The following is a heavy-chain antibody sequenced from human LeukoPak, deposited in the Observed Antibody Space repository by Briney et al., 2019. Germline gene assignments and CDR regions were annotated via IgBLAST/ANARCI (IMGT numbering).Heavy chain of an antibody. CDR1: GGSISSYY. V-gene: IGHV4-59*01. CDR2: IYYSGST. Sequence: SETLSLTCTVSGGSISSYYWSWIRQPPGKGLEWIGYIYYSGSTNYNPSLKSRVTISVDTSKNQFSLKLNSVTAADTAVYYCARGKSGSYYVFDYWGQGTLVTVSS. J-gene: IGHJ4*02. CDR3: ARGKSGSYYVFDY. D-gene: IGHD1-26*01.